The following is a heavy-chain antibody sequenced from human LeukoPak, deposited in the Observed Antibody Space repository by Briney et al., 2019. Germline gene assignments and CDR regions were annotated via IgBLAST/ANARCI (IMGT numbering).Heavy chain of an antibody. D-gene: IGHD1-26*01. CDR1: GYTFTGYY. V-gene: IGHV1-2*02. CDR2: INPNSGGT. J-gene: IGHJ6*03. Sequence: ASVKVSCKASGYTFTGYYMHWVRQAPGQGLEWMGWINPNSGGTNYAQKFQGRVTMTRDTSISTAYMELSSLRSDDSAVYYCARGVSGAHYYYYMDVWGKGTTVTVSS. CDR3: ARGVSGAHYYYYMDV.